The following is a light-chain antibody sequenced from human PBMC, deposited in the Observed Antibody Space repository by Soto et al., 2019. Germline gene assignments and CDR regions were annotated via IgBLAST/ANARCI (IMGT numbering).Light chain of an antibody. Sequence: EIVLTQSPGTLSLSPGERATLSCRASQSVSSNFLAWYQQKPGQAPRLLISGASNRATGIPDRFSGSGSGTDFTLTISRLEPEAFAVYYCQQDGSSPRTLGQGTKVEV. CDR3: QQDGSSPRT. V-gene: IGKV3-20*01. CDR1: QSVSSNF. J-gene: IGKJ1*01. CDR2: GAS.